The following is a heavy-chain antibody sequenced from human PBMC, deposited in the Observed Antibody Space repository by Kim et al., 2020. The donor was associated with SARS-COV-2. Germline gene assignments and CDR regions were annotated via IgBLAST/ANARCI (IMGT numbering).Heavy chain of an antibody. J-gene: IGHJ6*02. D-gene: IGHD3-16*01. CDR2: IYYIGST. CDR3: ARGFSYEVLGGYYYYAMDV. CDR1: GGSISGYY. Sequence: SETLSLTCSVSGGSISGYYWTWVRQPPGKGLEWIGDIYYIGSTNYNPSLKSRVTISVDTPKDQLSLQLNSVTAADTAVYFCARGFSYEVLGGYYYYAMDVWGQGTTVTVSS. V-gene: IGHV4-59*01.